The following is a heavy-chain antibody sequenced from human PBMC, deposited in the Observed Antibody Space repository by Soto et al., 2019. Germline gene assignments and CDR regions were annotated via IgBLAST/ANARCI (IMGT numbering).Heavy chain of an antibody. CDR3: ARQKMHYYYYGMDV. CDR2: IYYSGST. Sequence: SETLSLTCTVSGGSISSSSYYWGWIRQPPGKGLEWIGSIYYSGSTYYNPSLKSRVTISVDTSKNQFSLKLSSVTAADTAVYYCARQKMHYYYYGMDVWGQGTTVTVSS. CDR1: GGSISSSSYY. J-gene: IGHJ6*02. V-gene: IGHV4-39*01.